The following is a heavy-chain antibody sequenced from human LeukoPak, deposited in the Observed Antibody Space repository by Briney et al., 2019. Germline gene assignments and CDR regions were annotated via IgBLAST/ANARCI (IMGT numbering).Heavy chain of an antibody. CDR3: ARDRYYGSGTYDY. D-gene: IGHD3-10*01. CDR1: GFTFSSYE. Sequence: GGSLRLSFAASGFTFSSYEMNWVRQAPGKGLEWVSYISSSGSTIYYADSVKGRFTISRDNAKNSLYLQMNSLRAEDTAVYYCARDRYYGSGTYDYWGQGTLVTVSS. J-gene: IGHJ4*02. CDR2: ISSSGSTI. V-gene: IGHV3-48*03.